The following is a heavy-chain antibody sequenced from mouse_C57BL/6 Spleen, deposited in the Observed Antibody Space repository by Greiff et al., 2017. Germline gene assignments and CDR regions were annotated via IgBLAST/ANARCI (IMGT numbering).Heavy chain of an antibody. CDR2: IDPSDSYT. D-gene: IGHD3-3*01. Sequence: QVQLQPGAELVKPGASVKLSCKASGYTFTSYWMQWVKQRPGQGLEWIGEIDPSDSYTNYNQKFKGKATLTVDTSSSTAYMQLSSLTSEDSAVYYCARGGDGTSPFAYWGQGTLVTVSA. V-gene: IGHV1-50*01. CDR3: ARGGDGTSPFAY. J-gene: IGHJ3*01. CDR1: GYTFTSYW.